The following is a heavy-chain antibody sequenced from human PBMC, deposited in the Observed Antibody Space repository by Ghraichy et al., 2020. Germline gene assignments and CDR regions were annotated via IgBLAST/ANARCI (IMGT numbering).Heavy chain of an antibody. CDR2: ITDNGGTT. CDR1: GFTFRTYA. CDR3: AKFARDWPNEYLQH. J-gene: IGHJ1*01. V-gene: IGHV3-23*01. D-gene: IGHD3/OR15-3a*01. Sequence: GGSLRLSCAASGFTFRTYAMSWVRQAPGKGLEWVSAITDNGGTTYDAESVKGRFTISRDNSKNTLFLQMNRLRGEDTAVYYCAKFARDWPNEYLQHWGQGALVTVSS.